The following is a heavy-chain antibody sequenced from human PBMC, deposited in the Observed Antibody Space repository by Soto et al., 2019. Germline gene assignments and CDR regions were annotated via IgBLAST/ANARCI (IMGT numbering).Heavy chain of an antibody. CDR3: ARGGSIAAAAPQH. CDR2: TRNKANSYTT. CDR1: GFTFSDHY. J-gene: IGHJ1*01. D-gene: IGHD6-13*01. V-gene: IGHV3-72*01. Sequence: EVQLVESGGGLVQPGGSLRLSCAASGFTFSDHYMDWVRQAPGKGLEWVGRTRNKANSYTTEYAASVKGRFTISRDDSKNSLYQQMNSLKTEDTAVYYCARGGSIAAAAPQHWGQGTLVTVSS.